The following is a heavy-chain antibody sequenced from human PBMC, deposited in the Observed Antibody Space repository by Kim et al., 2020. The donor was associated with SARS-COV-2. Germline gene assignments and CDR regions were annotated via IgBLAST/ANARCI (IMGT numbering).Heavy chain of an antibody. Sequence: SQTLSLTCAISGDSVSSNSAAWNWIRQSPSRGLEWLGRTYYRSKWYNDYAVSVKSRITINPDTSKNQFSLQLNSVTPEDTAVYYCARVGYYYDSSGSHYYYYMDVWGKGTTVTVSS. CDR2: TYYRSKWYN. D-gene: IGHD3-22*01. CDR3: ARVGYYYDSSGSHYYYYMDV. CDR1: GDSVSSNSAA. V-gene: IGHV6-1*01. J-gene: IGHJ6*03.